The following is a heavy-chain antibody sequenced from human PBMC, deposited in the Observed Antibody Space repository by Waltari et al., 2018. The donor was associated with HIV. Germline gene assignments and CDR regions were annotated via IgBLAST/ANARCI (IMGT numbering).Heavy chain of an antibody. Sequence: QVQLQESGPGLVKPSGTLSLTCAVSGGSISSSNWWSWVRQPPGKGLEWIGEIYHSGSTNYNPSLKSRVTISVDKSKNQFSLKLSSVTAADTAVYYCARARTLHLGELSLGTDAFDIWGQGTMVTVSS. J-gene: IGHJ3*02. CDR2: IYHSGST. CDR1: GGSISSSNW. V-gene: IGHV4-4*02. CDR3: ARARTLHLGELSLGTDAFDI. D-gene: IGHD3-16*02.